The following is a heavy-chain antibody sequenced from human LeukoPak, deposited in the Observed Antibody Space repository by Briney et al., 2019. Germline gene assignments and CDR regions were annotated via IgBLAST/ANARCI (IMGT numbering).Heavy chain of an antibody. Sequence: KTSETLSLTCIVSGGSISSSIYYWAWVRQPPGKGLEWIGEIYHSGSTNYNPSLKSRVTISVDKSKNQFSLKLSSVTAADTAVYYCARGVDGWFGELSVYFQHWGQGTLVTVSS. D-gene: IGHD3-10*01. CDR2: IYHSGST. CDR1: GGSISSSIYY. CDR3: ARGVDGWFGELSVYFQH. J-gene: IGHJ1*01. V-gene: IGHV4-39*07.